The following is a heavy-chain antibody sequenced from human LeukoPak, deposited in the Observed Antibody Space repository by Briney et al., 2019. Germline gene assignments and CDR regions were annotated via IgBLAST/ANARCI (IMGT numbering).Heavy chain of an antibody. CDR3: ARGGRSYYGSGSIDY. D-gene: IGHD3-10*01. J-gene: IGHJ4*02. V-gene: IGHV3-66*01. Sequence: GGSLRLSCAASGFTVSSNYMSWVRQAPGKGLEWVSVIYSGGSTYYADSVKGRFTISRDNSKNTLYLQMNSLRAEDTAVYYCARGGRSYYGSGSIDYWGQGTLVTVFS. CDR1: GFTVSSNY. CDR2: IYSGGST.